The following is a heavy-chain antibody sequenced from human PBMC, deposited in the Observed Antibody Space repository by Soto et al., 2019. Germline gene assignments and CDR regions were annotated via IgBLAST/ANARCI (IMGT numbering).Heavy chain of an antibody. V-gene: IGHV3-30*18. CDR3: AKGGRQWLVTSDFNY. CDR1: GFTFSDYA. CDR2: VSHDGRNT. J-gene: IGHJ4*02. D-gene: IGHD6-19*01. Sequence: VQLVESGGGVVQPGRSLRLSCAASGFTFSDYAMHWVRQAPGKGLEWVAVVSHDGRNTHYADSVKGRFTIARDSSSNTVSLEMTSLRAEDTVVYYCAKGGRQWLVTSDFNYWGQGALVTVSS.